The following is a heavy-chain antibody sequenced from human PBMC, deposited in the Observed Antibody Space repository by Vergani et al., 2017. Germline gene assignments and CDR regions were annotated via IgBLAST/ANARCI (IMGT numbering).Heavy chain of an antibody. J-gene: IGHJ6*02. V-gene: IGHV3-23*04. CDR3: AKDVVPAASGLYYYYYYGMDV. D-gene: IGHD2-2*01. Sequence: VQLVQSGAEVKKPGASVKVSCKASGYTFTSYYMHWVRQAPGKGLEWVSAISGSGGSTYYADSVKGRFTISRDNSKNTLYLQMNSLRAEDTAVYYCAKDVVPAASGLYYYYYYGMDVWGQGP. CDR1: GYTFTSYY. CDR2: ISGSGGST.